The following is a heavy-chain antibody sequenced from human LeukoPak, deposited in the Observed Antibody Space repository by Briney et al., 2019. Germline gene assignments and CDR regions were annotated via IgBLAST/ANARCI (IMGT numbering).Heavy chain of an antibody. Sequence: ESGPALVKPTQLLTLTCTFSGFSLSTSGMCVSWIRQPPGKALEWLALIDWDDDKYYSPSLKTRLTISKDTSKNQVVLTMTNMDPVDTATYYCARIVGVVAAAGRSGYYYYGMDVWGKGTTVTVSS. V-gene: IGHV2-70*01. CDR1: GFSLSTSGMC. CDR3: ARIVGVVAAAGRSGYYYYGMDV. CDR2: IDWDDDK. J-gene: IGHJ6*04. D-gene: IGHD6-13*01.